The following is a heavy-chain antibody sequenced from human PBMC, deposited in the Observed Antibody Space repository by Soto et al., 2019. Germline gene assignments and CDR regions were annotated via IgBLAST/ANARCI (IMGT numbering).Heavy chain of an antibody. V-gene: IGHV3-43*01. CDR3: AKGIAVDYYYGMDV. Sequence: GGSLRLSCAASGFTFDDYTMHWVRQAPGKGLEWVSLISWDGGSTYYADSVKGRFTISRDNSKNSLYLQMNSLRTEDTALYYCAKGIAVDYYYGMDVWGQGTTVTVSS. J-gene: IGHJ6*02. CDR1: GFTFDDYT. D-gene: IGHD6-19*01. CDR2: ISWDGGST.